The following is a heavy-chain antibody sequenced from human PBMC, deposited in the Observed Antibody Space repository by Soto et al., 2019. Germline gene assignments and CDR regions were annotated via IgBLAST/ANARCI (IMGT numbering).Heavy chain of an antibody. V-gene: IGHV3-15*01. D-gene: IGHD1-20*01. CDR2: IKSKSSGGTT. J-gene: IGHJ4*02. Sequence: GGSLRLCCVASGFTFNGAWMSWVRQAPGKGPEWVGRIKSKSSGGTTDYAAPVKDRFIISRDDSKNMMYLQMNSLKSEDTAMYYCIMTYKGTPARPFLDIWGQGTPVTVSS. CDR3: IMTYKGTPARPFLDI. CDR1: GFTFNGAW.